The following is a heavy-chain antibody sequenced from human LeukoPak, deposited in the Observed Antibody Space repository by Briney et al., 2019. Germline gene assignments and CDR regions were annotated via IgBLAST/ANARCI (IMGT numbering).Heavy chain of an antibody. J-gene: IGHJ4*02. CDR3: ARGGHVLLWFGELAYWPFFDY. Sequence: LSCAASGFTFDDYAMHWVRQAPGKGLEWIGEIKHSGSTNYNPSLKSRVTISVDTSKNQFSLKLSSVTAADTAVYYCARGGHVLLWFGELAYWPFFDYWGQGTLVTVSS. D-gene: IGHD3-10*01. CDR1: GFTFDDYA. V-gene: IGHV4-34*01. CDR2: IKHSGST.